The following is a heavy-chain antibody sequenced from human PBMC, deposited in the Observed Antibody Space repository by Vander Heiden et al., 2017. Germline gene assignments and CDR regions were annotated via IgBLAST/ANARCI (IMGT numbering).Heavy chain of an antibody. D-gene: IGHD2-2*01. CDR3: ARARGPGPAAI. CDR1: GGSFSGSS. J-gene: IGHJ4*02. Sequence: QVQLQQRGAGLLKPSETLYLTCAVYGGSFSGSSWSWIRQPPGKGLEWIGEINHSGSTNYNPSLKSRVTISVDTSKNQFSLKLSSVTAADTAVYYCARARGPGPAAIWGQGTLVTVSS. CDR2: INHSGST. V-gene: IGHV4-34*01.